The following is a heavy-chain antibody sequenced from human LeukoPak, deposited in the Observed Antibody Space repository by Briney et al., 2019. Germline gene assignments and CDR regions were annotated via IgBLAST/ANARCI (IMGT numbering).Heavy chain of an antibody. CDR2: IYYSGST. J-gene: IGHJ4*02. Sequence: SETLSLTCTVSGGSISSSSYYWGWIRQPPGKGLEWIGSIYYSGSTYYNPSLKSRVTISVDTSKNQFSLKLSSVTAADTAVYYCARDRYYDFWSGTGGYFDYWGQGTLVTVSS. CDR3: ARDRYYDFWSGTGGYFDY. D-gene: IGHD3-3*01. V-gene: IGHV4-39*07. CDR1: GGSISSSSYY.